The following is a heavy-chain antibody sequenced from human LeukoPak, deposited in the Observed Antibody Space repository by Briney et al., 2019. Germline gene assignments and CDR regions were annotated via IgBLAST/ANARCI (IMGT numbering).Heavy chain of an antibody. D-gene: IGHD3-10*01. CDR2: INHSGST. Sequence: NPSETLSLICAVYGGSFSGYYWSWIRQPPGKGLEWIGEINHSGSTNYNPSLKSRVTISVDTSKNQFSLKLSSVTAADTAVYYCARHWRSVGVDYWGQGTLVTVSS. J-gene: IGHJ4*02. V-gene: IGHV4-34*01. CDR3: ARHWRSVGVDY. CDR1: GGSFSGYY.